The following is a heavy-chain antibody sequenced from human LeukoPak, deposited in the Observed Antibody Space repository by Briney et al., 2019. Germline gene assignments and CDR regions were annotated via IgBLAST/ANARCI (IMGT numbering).Heavy chain of an antibody. D-gene: IGHD1-26*01. CDR3: ARGGSGSYFGY. CDR2: ISDDGTNK. CDR1: GFTFSRDA. J-gene: IGHJ4*02. Sequence: SGGSLRLSCGASGFTFSRDAMHWVRQAPGKGPEWVAAISDDGTNKYYADSVKGRLTISRDNSKNTLYLQMDSLRDEDTAVFYCARGGSGSYFGYWGQGTLVIVSS. V-gene: IGHV3-30-3*01.